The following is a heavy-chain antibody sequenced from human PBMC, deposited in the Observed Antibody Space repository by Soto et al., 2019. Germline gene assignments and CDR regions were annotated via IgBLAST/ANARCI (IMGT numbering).Heavy chain of an antibody. V-gene: IGHV3-74*02. J-gene: IGHJ4*02. CDR2: ISQDGIIA. CDR3: LSDPRNWNEFAEQ. D-gene: IGHD1-1*01. CDR1: GFAFGSYW. Sequence: EVRLVESGGGLVQPGGSLRLSCAASGFAFGSYWMHWVRQAPGKGLVWVSRISQDGIIATQADSVKGRFTVSRDNAKNTMYLQMDSLRADDADVYYSLSDPRNWNEFAEQWGQGNLVNVP.